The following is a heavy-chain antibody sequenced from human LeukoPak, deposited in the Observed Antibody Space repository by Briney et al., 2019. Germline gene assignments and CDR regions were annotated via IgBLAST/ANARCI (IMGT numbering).Heavy chain of an antibody. CDR1: GFTFSTYS. J-gene: IGHJ4*02. D-gene: IGHD5-12*01. CDR3: VRGPRYSGYDYFGY. V-gene: IGHV3-48*01. Sequence: GSLRLSCAASGFTFSTYSMNWVRLAPGKGLEWVSYISSSLSSIYYADSVKGRFTISRDNAKNSLYLQMSSLRREDTAVYFCVRGPRYSGYDYFGYWGQGTLVTVSS. CDR2: ISSSLSSI.